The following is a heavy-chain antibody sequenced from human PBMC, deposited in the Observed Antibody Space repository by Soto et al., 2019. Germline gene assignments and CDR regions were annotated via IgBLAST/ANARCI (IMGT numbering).Heavy chain of an antibody. CDR1: GFTFSSYG. Sequence: PGGSLRLSCAASGFTFSSYGMHWVRQAPGKGLERVAVLWYDCSNKYYAVSVKGRFTISRDISKNTLYLQMNSLRADDMAVYYCARDMGDGYNSPDYWGQGTLVTVSS. CDR3: ARDMGDGYNSPDY. D-gene: IGHD5-12*01. CDR2: LWYDCSNK. V-gene: IGHV3-33*01. J-gene: IGHJ4*02.